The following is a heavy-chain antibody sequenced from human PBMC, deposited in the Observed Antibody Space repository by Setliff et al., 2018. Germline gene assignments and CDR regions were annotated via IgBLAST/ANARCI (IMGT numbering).Heavy chain of an antibody. CDR3: ARGLTVNAFDI. Sequence: GGSLRLSCAASGFTFSSYSMNWVRQAPGKGLEWVSSISSSSSYIYYADSVKGRFTISRDNAKNSLYLQMNSLRAEDTAVYYCARGLTVNAFDIWGQGTIVTVSS. V-gene: IGHV3-21*01. J-gene: IGHJ3*02. CDR1: GFTFSSYS. D-gene: IGHD2-21*01. CDR2: ISSSSSYI.